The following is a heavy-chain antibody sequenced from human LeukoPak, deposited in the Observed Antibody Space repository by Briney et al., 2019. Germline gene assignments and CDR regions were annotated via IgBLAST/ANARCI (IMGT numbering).Heavy chain of an antibody. Sequence: SETLSLTCTVSGGSISRNNYYWVWMRQPPGQGLEYIGSIYYSGSTYYTPSLKSRVTISVDTSKNHFSLKLSTVTATDTAVYYCARHRGSSSNFDYWGQGTLVTVSS. V-gene: IGHV4-39*01. CDR3: ARHRGSSSNFDY. CDR1: GGSISRNNYY. J-gene: IGHJ4*02. CDR2: IYYSGST. D-gene: IGHD6-6*01.